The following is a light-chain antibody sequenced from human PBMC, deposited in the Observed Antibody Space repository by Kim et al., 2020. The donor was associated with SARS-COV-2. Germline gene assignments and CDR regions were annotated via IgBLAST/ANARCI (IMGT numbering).Light chain of an antibody. CDR3: AAWDDSLSGQV. CDR2: RNN. CDR1: GSNIGSSY. Sequence: GQRVTISCSVSGSNIGSSYVYWYQQLPGTAPKLLIYRNNQRPSGVPDRFSGSKSVTSASLAISGLRSEDEADYYCAAWDDSLSGQVFGTGTKVTVL. V-gene: IGLV1-47*01. J-gene: IGLJ1*01.